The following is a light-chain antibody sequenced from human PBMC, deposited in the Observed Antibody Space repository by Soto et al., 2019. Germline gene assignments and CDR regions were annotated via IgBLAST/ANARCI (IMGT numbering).Light chain of an antibody. CDR2: DAS. V-gene: IGKV3-11*01. Sequence: EIVLTQSPATLSLSPGERATLSCRASQSVSNYLAWYQQKPGQAPRLLIYDASNRATDIPATFSGSGSGTDFTLTISSLEPEDLAVYYCQQRSNWPPFTVGQGTRLEIK. CDR3: QQRSNWPPFT. J-gene: IGKJ5*01. CDR1: QSVSNY.